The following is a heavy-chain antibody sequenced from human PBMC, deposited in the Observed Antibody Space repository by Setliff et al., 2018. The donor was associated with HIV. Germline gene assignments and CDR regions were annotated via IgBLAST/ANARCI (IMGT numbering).Heavy chain of an antibody. CDR1: GASISSYY. V-gene: IGHV4-4*07. J-gene: IGHJ4*02. D-gene: IGHD3-22*01. Sequence: SETLSLTCTVSGASISSYYWNWFRQPAGKGLECIGRIYTSGSTNYNPSLKSRVTMSVDTSKNQFSLKLASVTAADTAVYYCARGGSYDTFDYWGQGTLVTVSS. CDR3: ARGGSYDTFDY. CDR2: IYTSGST.